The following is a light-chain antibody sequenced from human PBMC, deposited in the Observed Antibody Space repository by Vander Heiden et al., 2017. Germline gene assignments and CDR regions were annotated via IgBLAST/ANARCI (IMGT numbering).Light chain of an antibody. CDR3: CSYAGSYSFV. CDR2: DVT. J-gene: IGLJ1*01. Sequence: QSALTQPRSVSGSPGQSVTISCTGTSSGVGGSNYVSWYQQHPGKAPKLIIYDVTRRPSGVPGRFSGSKSGNTASLTISGLQAEDEAGYHCCSYAGSYSFVFATGTKVTVL. V-gene: IGLV2-11*01. CDR1: SSGVGGSNY.